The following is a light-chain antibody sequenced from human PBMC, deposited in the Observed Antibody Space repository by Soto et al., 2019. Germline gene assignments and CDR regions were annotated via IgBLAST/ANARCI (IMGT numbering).Light chain of an antibody. V-gene: IGKV3-15*01. Sequence: EIVMTQSPVTLSVSPGERATLSCRASQTISTNLAWYHQKSGQAPRLLIYGASTRATGIPARFSGSGSGTEFTLTISSLQSEDFAVYYCQQYSNWPPYTFGQGTKLEIK. CDR3: QQYSNWPPYT. CDR1: QTISTN. CDR2: GAS. J-gene: IGKJ2*01.